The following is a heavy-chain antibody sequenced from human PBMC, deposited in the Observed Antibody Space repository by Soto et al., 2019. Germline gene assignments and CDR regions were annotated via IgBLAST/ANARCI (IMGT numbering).Heavy chain of an antibody. Sequence: PSETLSLTCTFSGCSISSYYWSWIRQPPGKGLEWIGYIYYSGSTNYNPSLKSRVTISVDTSKNQFSLKLSSVTAADTAVYYCAREVRDSHYYYYYGMDVWGQGTTVTVSS. J-gene: IGHJ6*02. CDR1: GCSISSYY. CDR3: AREVRDSHYYYYYGMDV. D-gene: IGHD2-21*02. V-gene: IGHV4-59*01. CDR2: IYYSGST.